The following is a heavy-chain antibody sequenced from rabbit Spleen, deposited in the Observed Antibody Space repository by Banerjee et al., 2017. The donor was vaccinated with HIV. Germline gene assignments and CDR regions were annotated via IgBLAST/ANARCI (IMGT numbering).Heavy chain of an antibody. J-gene: IGHJ6*01. CDR1: GIDFSSYYY. D-gene: IGHD8-1*01. CDR2: INTGSGSA. V-gene: IGHV1S40*01. CDR3: ASTGSSWSLNL. Sequence: QSLEESGGDLVKPGGTLTLTCKASGIDFSSYYYMCWVRQAPGKGLEWIGCINTGSGSAYYASWVNGRFAISSTSSTTVTLQMTSLTAADTATYFCASTGSSWSLNLWGPGTLVTVS.